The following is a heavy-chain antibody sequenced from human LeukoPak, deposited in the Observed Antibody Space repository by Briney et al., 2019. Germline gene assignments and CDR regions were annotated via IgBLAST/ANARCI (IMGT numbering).Heavy chain of an antibody. J-gene: IGHJ4*02. CDR3: ARGKLLGSSGYYSGVFDY. D-gene: IGHD3-22*01. CDR2: IIPIFGTA. Sequence: GASVKVSCKXSGGTFSSYAISWVRQAPGQGLEWMGGIIPIFGTANYAQKFQGRVTITTDESTSTAYMELSSLRSEDTAVYYCARGKLLGSSGYYSGVFDYWGQGTLVTVSS. CDR1: GGTFSSYA. V-gene: IGHV1-69*05.